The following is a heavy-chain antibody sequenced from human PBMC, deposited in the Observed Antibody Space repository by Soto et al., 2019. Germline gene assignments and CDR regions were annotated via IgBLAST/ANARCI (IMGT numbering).Heavy chain of an antibody. Sequence: QVQLVQSGADVKKPGASVKVSCKASGYNFTSYGISWVRQAPGQGLEWMGWISPHNDRTKYARRFQDRVTMTTETTTSTVYMELGSLRSDDTAVYYCARDLYYSSGRYFDHDAFDIWGQGTVVTVSS. V-gene: IGHV1-18*01. CDR3: ARDLYYSSGRYFDHDAFDI. CDR2: ISPHNDRT. CDR1: GYNFTSYG. D-gene: IGHD6-19*01. J-gene: IGHJ3*02.